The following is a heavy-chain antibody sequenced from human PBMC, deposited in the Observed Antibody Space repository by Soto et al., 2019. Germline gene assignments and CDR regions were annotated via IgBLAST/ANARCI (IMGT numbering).Heavy chain of an antibody. CDR2: IWYDGSKK. Sequence: QVQLVESGGGVVQPGRSLRLSCAASRFTFSNYGMHWVRQAPGKGLEWVAVIWYDGSKKYYADSVKGRFTISRDSSKNTLYLQMSRLRAEDTAVYYCARDRLDCTTTSCYIPFDYWGQGTLVTVSS. CDR3: ARDRLDCTTTSCYIPFDY. V-gene: IGHV3-33*01. CDR1: RFTFSNYG. D-gene: IGHD2-2*02. J-gene: IGHJ4*02.